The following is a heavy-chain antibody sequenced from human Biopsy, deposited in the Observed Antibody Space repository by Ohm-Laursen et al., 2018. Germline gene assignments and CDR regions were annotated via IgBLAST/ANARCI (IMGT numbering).Heavy chain of an antibody. D-gene: IGHD6-13*01. CDR2: VDWDDYK. J-gene: IGHJ6*02. CDR1: GFSLSARGMC. Sequence: TQTLTLTCPFSGFSLSARGMCVRWIRQAPGKALEWLARVDWDDYKDYSESLQTKLSISKDTSNDQAVLTVNNVDPADTATYYCARTPILIVSAGLVYRHRRHLQGMDVWGQGIAVTVS. V-gene: IGHV2-70*11. CDR3: ARTPILIVSAGLVYRHRRHLQGMDV.